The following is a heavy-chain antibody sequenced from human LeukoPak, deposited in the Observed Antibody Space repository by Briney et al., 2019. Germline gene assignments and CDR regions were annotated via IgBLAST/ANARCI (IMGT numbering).Heavy chain of an antibody. D-gene: IGHD2-15*01. CDR1: GFTFSSYT. Sequence: GGSLRLSCEGSGFTFSSYTMIWVRQAPGKGLEWLTSISSTSSYIYYADSVKGRFTISRDNAKNTVYLQMHSLSAEDTALYYCARDLVAKDAFDVWGQGAMVTVSS. J-gene: IGHJ3*01. CDR3: ARDLVAKDAFDV. CDR2: ISSTSSYI. V-gene: IGHV3-21*01.